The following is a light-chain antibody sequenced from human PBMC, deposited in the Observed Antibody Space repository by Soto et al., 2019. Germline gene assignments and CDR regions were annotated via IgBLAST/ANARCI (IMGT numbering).Light chain of an antibody. CDR3: QRYNTFSWT. CDR1: QRISSW. V-gene: IGKV1-5*03. CDR2: KAS. Sequence: DLQMTQSPSILSASVGDRVTITCRASQRISSWLAWYQHKPGKAPKLLIYKASSLESGVPSRFGGSGSGTEFTLTISSLQPDDFATYYCQRYNTFSWTFGQGTRVEI. J-gene: IGKJ1*01.